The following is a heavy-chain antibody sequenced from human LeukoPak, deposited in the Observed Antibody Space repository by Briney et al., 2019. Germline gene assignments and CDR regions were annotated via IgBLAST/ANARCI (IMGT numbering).Heavy chain of an antibody. Sequence: SETLSLTGTVSGGSISSSSYYWGWIRQPPGKGLEWIGSIYYSGSTYYNPSLKSRVTISVDTSKNQFSLKLSSVTAADTAVYYCARARLGELSLPFDYWGQGTLVTVSS. V-gene: IGHV4-39*07. D-gene: IGHD3-16*02. CDR1: GGSISSSSYY. CDR2: IYYSGST. CDR3: ARARLGELSLPFDY. J-gene: IGHJ4*02.